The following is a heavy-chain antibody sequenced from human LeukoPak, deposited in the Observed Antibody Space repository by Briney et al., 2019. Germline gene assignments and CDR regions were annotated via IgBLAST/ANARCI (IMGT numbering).Heavy chain of an antibody. CDR1: GSTLGANA. CDR3: TRAKYQLLYLSDY. CDR2: IRSKAYGGTT. J-gene: IGHJ4*02. V-gene: IGHV3-49*04. D-gene: IGHD2-2*02. Sequence: PGRSLRLSCTASGSTLGANAMSWVRQAPGKGLNWLGFIRSKAYGGTTEYAASVKGRFTISRDDSKSIAYLQMNSLKTEDTAVYYCTRAKYQLLYLSDYWGQGTLVTVSS.